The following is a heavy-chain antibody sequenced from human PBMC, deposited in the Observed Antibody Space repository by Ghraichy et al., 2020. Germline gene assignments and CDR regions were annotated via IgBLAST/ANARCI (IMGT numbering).Heavy chain of an antibody. CDR2: INHSGST. CDR3: ARGHLMRLWFGAGMDV. CDR1: GGSFSGYY. Sequence: LSLTCAVYGGSFSGYYWSWIRQPPGKGLEWIGEINHSGSTNYNPSLKSRVTMSVDTSKNQFSLKLISVTAADTAVYYCARGHLMRLWFGAGMDVWGQGTTVTVSS. V-gene: IGHV4-34*01. D-gene: IGHD3-10*01. J-gene: IGHJ6*02.